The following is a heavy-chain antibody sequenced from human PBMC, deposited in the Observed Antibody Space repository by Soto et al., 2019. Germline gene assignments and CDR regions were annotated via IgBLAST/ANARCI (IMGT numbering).Heavy chain of an antibody. CDR1: GFTFSSYS. V-gene: IGHV3-48*01. CDR3: AISSGWSRTKNWFDP. Sequence: EVQLVESGGGLVQPGGSLRLSCAASGFTFSSYSMNWVRQAPGKGLEWVSYISSSSNTIYYADSVKGRFTISRDNAKNSLYLQMNSLRAEDTAVYYCAISSGWSRTKNWFDPWGQGTLVTVSS. D-gene: IGHD6-19*01. CDR2: ISSSSNTI. J-gene: IGHJ5*02.